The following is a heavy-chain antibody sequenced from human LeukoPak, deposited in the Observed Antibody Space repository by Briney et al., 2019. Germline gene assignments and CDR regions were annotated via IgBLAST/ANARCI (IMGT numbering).Heavy chain of an antibody. CDR1: GFTFSSYS. V-gene: IGHV3-21*04. J-gene: IGHJ6*03. Sequence: PGGSLRLSCAASGFTFSSYSMNWVRQAPGKGLEWVSSISSSSSYIYYADSVKGRFTISRDNAKNSLYLQMNSLRAEDTALYYCARKGGATTYGYYYYYMDVWGKGTTVTISS. CDR3: ARKGGATTYGYYYYYMDV. CDR2: ISSSSSYI. D-gene: IGHD1-26*01.